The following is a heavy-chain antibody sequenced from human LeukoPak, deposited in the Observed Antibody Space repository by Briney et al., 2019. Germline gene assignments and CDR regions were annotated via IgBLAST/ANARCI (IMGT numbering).Heavy chain of an antibody. J-gene: IGHJ6*02. CDR3: ARAHCSSTSCYPMDV. CDR2: ISSSSSTI. D-gene: IGHD2-2*01. CDR1: GFTFSSYS. V-gene: IGHV3-48*04. Sequence: GGSLRLSCAASGFTFSSYSMNWVRQAPGKGLEWVSYISSSSSTIYYADSVKGRFTIPRDNAKNSLYLQMNSLRAEDTAVYYCARAHCSSTSCYPMDVWGQGTTVTVSS.